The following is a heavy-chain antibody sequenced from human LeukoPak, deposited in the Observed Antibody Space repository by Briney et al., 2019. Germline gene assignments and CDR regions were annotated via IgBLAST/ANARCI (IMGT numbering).Heavy chain of an antibody. CDR1: GYRFTSYW. V-gene: IGHV5-51*01. Sequence: ESLKISCKASGYRFTSYWIGWVRQMPGKGLEWMGIIYPGDSETRYSPSFQGQVTISADKSISTAYLRWSSLKASDTAMYYCARALRTGQGDYVPVLWGQGTLVTVSS. CDR2: IYPGDSET. CDR3: ARALRTGQGDYVPVL. J-gene: IGHJ4*02. D-gene: IGHD4-17*01.